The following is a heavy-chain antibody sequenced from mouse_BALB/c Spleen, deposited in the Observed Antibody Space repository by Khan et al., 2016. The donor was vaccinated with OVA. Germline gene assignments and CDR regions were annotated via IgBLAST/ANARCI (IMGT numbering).Heavy chain of an antibody. D-gene: IGHD2-14*01. J-gene: IGHJ3*01. CDR2: INPSNGYT. Sequence: QVQLQQSGAELARPGASVKMSCKASGYTFTSYTIHWIKLRPGQGLEWIGYINPSNGYTNYNQKFKDKATLTADKSSTTAYMELSSLTSDDSALYNCVTDGAYHRNDDWFAYWGQGTLVTVSA. V-gene: IGHV1-4*01. CDR3: VTDGAYHRNDDWFAY. CDR1: GYTFTSYT.